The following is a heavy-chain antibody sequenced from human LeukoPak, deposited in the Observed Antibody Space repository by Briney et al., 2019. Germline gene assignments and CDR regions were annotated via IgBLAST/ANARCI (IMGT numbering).Heavy chain of an antibody. CDR2: ISGCSNTK. Sequence: GGSLRLSCAASGFHFNIFEMNWVRQAPGKGLEWVSYISGCSNTKYYADSVRGRFTISRDNAKNSLYLQMNSLRADDTAVYYCVGGGLPYFDYWGQGTLVTVSS. J-gene: IGHJ4*02. D-gene: IGHD3-16*01. CDR3: VGGGLPYFDY. CDR1: GFHFNIFE. V-gene: IGHV3-48*03.